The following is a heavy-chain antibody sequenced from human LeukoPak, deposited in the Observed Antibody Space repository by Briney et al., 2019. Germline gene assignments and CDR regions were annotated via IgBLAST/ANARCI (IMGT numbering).Heavy chain of an antibody. V-gene: IGHV4-30-2*01. J-gene: IGHJ2*01. CDR2: IYHSGST. D-gene: IGHD3-16*02. CDR1: GGSISSGGYS. CDR3: ARGKYYDYVWGSYRPDWYFDL. Sequence: SQTLSLTCAVSGGSISSGGYSWSWIWQPPGKGLEWIGYIYHSGSTYYNPSLKSRVTISVDRSKKQFSLKLSSVTAADTAVYYCARGKYYDYVWGSYRPDWYFDLWGRGTLVTVSS.